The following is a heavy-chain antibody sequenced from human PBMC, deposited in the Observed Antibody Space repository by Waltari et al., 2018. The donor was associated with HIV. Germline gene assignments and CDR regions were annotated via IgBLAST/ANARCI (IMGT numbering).Heavy chain of an antibody. V-gene: IGHV3-23*01. CDR3: AKDYYDSSGLSWGLDAFDI. CDR2: ISGSGGST. J-gene: IGHJ3*02. Sequence: VSAISGSGGSTYYADSVKGRFTISRDNSKNTLYLQMNSLRAEDTAVYYCAKDYYDSSGLSWGLDAFDIWGQGTMVTVSS. D-gene: IGHD3-22*01.